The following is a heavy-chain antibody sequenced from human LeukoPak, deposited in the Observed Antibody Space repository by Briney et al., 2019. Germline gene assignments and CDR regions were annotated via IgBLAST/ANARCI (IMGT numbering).Heavy chain of an antibody. J-gene: IGHJ2*01. D-gene: IGHD3-10*01. V-gene: IGHV3-9*01. CDR1: GFTFDDYA. CDR3: AKVGNYYGSGSYYKGYFDL. Sequence: GRSLRLSCAASGFTFDDYAMHWVRQAPGKGLEWVSGISWNSGSIGYADSVKGRFTISRDNAKNSLYLQMNGLRAEDTALYYCAKVGNYYGSGSYYKGYFDLWGRGTLVTVSS. CDR2: ISWNSGSI.